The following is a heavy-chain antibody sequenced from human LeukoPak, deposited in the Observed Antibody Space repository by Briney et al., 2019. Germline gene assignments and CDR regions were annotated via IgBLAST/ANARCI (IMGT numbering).Heavy chain of an antibody. J-gene: IGHJ5*02. D-gene: IGHD3-22*01. Sequence: GGSLRLSCAASGFSFNNAWMTWVRQAPGKGLEWVGRIKSKTDGGTTDYGAPVKDRFSISRDDSKNTLYLQMNSLKNEDTAVYYCTTDRNYYGRSGDYYRDDPWGQGTLVTVSS. CDR1: GFSFNNAW. CDR2: IKSKTDGGTT. CDR3: TTDRNYYGRSGDYYRDDP. V-gene: IGHV3-15*01.